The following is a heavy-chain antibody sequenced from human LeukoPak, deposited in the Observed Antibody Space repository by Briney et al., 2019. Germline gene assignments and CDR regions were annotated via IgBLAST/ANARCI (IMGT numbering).Heavy chain of an antibody. CDR3: ARELLGMDV. Sequence: GGSLRLSCAASGFTFSSYGMHWVRQAPGKGLEWVAVISYDGSNKYYADSVKGRFTISRDNSKNTLYLQMNSLRAEDTAVYYCARELLGMDVWGKGTTVTVSS. V-gene: IGHV3-30*03. J-gene: IGHJ6*04. CDR2: ISYDGSNK. CDR1: GFTFSSYG. D-gene: IGHD2-15*01.